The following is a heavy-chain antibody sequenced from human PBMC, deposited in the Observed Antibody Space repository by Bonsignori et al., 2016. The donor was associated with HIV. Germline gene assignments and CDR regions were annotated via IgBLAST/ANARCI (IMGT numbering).Heavy chain of an antibody. D-gene: IGHD2-21*02. Sequence: VRQMPGKGLEWMGIIYPGESDIRYSPSFQGQVTISADKSISTAYLQWSSLKASDTAMYYCARQPWDDCFDSWGQGTLVTVSS. V-gene: IGHV5-51*01. CDR3: ARQPWDDCFDS. J-gene: IGHJ4*02. CDR2: IYPGESDI.